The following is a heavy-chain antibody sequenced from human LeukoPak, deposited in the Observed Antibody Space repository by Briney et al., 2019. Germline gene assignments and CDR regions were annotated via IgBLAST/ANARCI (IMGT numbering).Heavy chain of an antibody. CDR2: INPNSGGT. J-gene: IGHJ4*02. CDR3: VRESGDSDSTFDH. Sequence: ASVKVSCKASGYTFTGYYLHWVRQAPGQGLEWMGWINPNSGGTNYAQKFQGRVTMTRDTSISTAYMELSRLTSDDTAVYYCVRESGDSDSTFDHWGQGSLSPSPQ. V-gene: IGHV1-2*02. D-gene: IGHD7-27*01. CDR1: GYTFTGYY.